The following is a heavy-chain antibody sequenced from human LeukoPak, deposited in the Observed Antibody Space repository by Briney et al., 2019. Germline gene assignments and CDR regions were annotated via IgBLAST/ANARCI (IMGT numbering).Heavy chain of an antibody. CDR2: FDPEDGGT. D-gene: IGHD3-9*01. J-gene: IGHJ6*03. V-gene: IGHV1-24*01. CDR3: ATSTPRYDILTGYYRGYYYYYMDV. CDR1: GYTLTELS. Sequence: GASVKVSCKVSGYTLTELSMHWVRQAPGKGLEWMGGFDPEDGGTIYAQKFQGRVTMTEDTSTDTAYMELSSLRSEDTAVYYCATSTPRYDILTGYYRGYYYYYMDVWGKGTTVTVSS.